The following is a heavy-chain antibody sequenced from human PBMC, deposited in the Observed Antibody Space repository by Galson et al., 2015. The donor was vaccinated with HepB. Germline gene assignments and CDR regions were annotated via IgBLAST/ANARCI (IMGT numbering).Heavy chain of an antibody. CDR1: GFTFSAYW. CDR2: ISTDGTYT. V-gene: IGHV3-74*01. J-gene: IGHJ4*02. Sequence: SLRLSCAASGFTFSAYWMQWVRQDPEKGLLWISHISTDGTYTNYADSVRGRFTMSRDNAKNTLYLQMNSLRAEDTAVYYCAKDQRGADLGNGYGGNDYWGQGTLVTVSS. D-gene: IGHD3-22*01. CDR3: AKDQRGADLGNGYGGNDY.